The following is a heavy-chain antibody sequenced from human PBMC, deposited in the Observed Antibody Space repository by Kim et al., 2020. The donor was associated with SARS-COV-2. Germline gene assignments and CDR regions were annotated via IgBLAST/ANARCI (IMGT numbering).Heavy chain of an antibody. CDR1: GGSISRYH. CDR3: ARQSDSSGWYYFDY. V-gene: IGHV4-59*01. CDR2: IYYSGST. J-gene: IGHJ4*02. Sequence: SETLSLTCSVSGGSISRYHWSWIRQPPGKGLEWIGYIYYSGSTNYNPSLTSRVTISVDTSKNQFSLMVTSVTAADTAVYYCARQSDSSGWYYFDYWGRG. D-gene: IGHD6-19*01.